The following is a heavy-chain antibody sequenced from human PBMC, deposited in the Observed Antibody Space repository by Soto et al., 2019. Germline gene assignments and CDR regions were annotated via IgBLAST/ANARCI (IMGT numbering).Heavy chain of an antibody. CDR2: MNPNSGNT. CDR3: ARGLRAYDYIPEYYFDY. J-gene: IGHJ4*02. CDR1: GYTFTSYD. D-gene: IGHD3-16*01. V-gene: IGHV1-8*01. Sequence: ASVKVSCKASGYTFTSYDINWVRQATGQGLEWMGWMNPNSGNTGYAQKFQGRVTMTRNTSISTAYMELSSLRSEDTAVYYCARGLRAYDYIPEYYFDYWGQGTLVTVSS.